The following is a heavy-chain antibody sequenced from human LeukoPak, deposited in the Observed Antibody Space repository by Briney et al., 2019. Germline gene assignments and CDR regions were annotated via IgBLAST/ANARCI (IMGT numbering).Heavy chain of an antibody. Sequence: SGGSLRLSCAASGFTFSSYSMNWVRQAPGKGLEWVSSISSSSSYIYYADSVKGRFTISRDNAKNSLYLQMNSLRAEDTAVYYCASLTDFWSGYGGVDPVDYWGQGTLVTVSS. J-gene: IGHJ4*02. CDR1: GFTFSSYS. CDR3: ASLTDFWSGYGGVDPVDY. V-gene: IGHV3-21*01. D-gene: IGHD3-3*01. CDR2: ISSSSSYI.